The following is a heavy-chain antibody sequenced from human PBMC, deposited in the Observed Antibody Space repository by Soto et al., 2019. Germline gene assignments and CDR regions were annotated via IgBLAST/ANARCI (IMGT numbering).Heavy chain of an antibody. Sequence: SETLSLTCTVSGGSISSYYWSWIRQPPGKGLEWIGYIYYSGSTNYNPSLKSRVTISVDTSKNQFSLKLSSVTAADTAVYYCASLYGSGGWFDPWGQGTLVTVSS. D-gene: IGHD3-10*01. J-gene: IGHJ5*02. CDR2: IYYSGST. V-gene: IGHV4-59*12. CDR3: ASLYGSGGWFDP. CDR1: GGSISSYY.